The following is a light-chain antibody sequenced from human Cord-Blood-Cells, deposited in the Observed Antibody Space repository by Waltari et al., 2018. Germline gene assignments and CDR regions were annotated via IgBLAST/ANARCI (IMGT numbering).Light chain of an antibody. V-gene: IGLV2-11*01. CDR3: CSYAGSYTFV. CDR1: ISDVCGYNY. J-gene: IGLJ1*01. Sequence: QSALTQPRSVSGSPGHSVTIPRPATISDVCGYNYVSWYQQHPGKAPKLMIYDVSKRPSGVPDRFSGSKSGNTASLTISGLQAEDEADYYCCSYAGSYTFVFGTGTKVTVL. CDR2: DVS.